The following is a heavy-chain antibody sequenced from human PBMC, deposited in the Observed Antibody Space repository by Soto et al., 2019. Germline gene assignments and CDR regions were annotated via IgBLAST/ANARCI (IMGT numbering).Heavy chain of an antibody. D-gene: IGHD6-19*01. CDR3: ARAGRGLVLDY. CDR2: IYYSGST. J-gene: IGHJ4*02. CDR1: GGSISSYY. Sequence: SETLSLTCTVSGGSISSYYWSWIRQPPGKGLEWIGYIYYSGSTNYNPSLKSRVTISVDTSKNQFSLKLSSVTAADTAVYYCARAGRGLVLDYWGQGTLVTVSS. V-gene: IGHV4-59*01.